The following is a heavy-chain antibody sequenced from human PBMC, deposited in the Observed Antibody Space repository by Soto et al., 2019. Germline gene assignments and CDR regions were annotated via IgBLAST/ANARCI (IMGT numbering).Heavy chain of an antibody. J-gene: IGHJ4*02. V-gene: IGHV3-74*01. Sequence: GGSLRLSCAASGFTFSSYWMHWVRQAPGKGLVWVSRINSDGSSTSYADSVKGRFAISRDNAKNTLYLQMNSLRAEDTAVYYCARGGNYYDSSGHYLEDYWGQGTLVTVSS. CDR2: INSDGSST. D-gene: IGHD3-22*01. CDR1: GFTFSSYW. CDR3: ARGGNYYDSSGHYLEDY.